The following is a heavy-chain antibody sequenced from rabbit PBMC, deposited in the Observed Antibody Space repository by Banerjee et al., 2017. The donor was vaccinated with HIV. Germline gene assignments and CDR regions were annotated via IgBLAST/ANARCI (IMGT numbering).Heavy chain of an antibody. CDR2: IDTGDGST. D-gene: IGHD2-1*01. CDR3: AKNGDYYDFSL. J-gene: IGHJ4*01. CDR1: GFDLSSYYY. Sequence: QSLEESGGGLVKPEGSLTLTCKASGFDLSSYYYMCWVRQAPGKGLEWVACIDTGDGSTYYASWAKGRFTISKTSSTTVTLQMTSLTAADTATYFCAKNGDYYDFSLWGQGTLVTVS. V-gene: IGHV1S40*01.